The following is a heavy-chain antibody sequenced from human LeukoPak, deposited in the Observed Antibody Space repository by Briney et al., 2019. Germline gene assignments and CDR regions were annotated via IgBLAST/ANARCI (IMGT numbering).Heavy chain of an antibody. J-gene: IGHJ4*02. D-gene: IGHD6-13*01. CDR3: GRGTSGIAAAGYFDY. Sequence: GGSLRLSCAASGFTFSSYAMHWVRQAPGKGLEWVAVIWYDGSNKYYEDSVKGRFTISRDNYKNTMHLQMNSLRAEDTAMYYCGRGTSGIAAAGYFDYWGQGTLVSVSS. CDR2: IWYDGSNK. V-gene: IGHV3-33*01. CDR1: GFTFSSYA.